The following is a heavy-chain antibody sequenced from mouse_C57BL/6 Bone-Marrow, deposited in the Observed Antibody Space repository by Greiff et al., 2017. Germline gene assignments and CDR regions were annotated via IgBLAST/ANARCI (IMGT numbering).Heavy chain of an antibody. V-gene: IGHV5-16*01. CDR3: ARGEDYYGSRYFDV. Sequence: EVQVVESEGGLVQPGSSMKLSCTASGFTFSDYYMAWVRQVPEKGLEWVANINYDGSSTYYLDSLKSRFIISRDNAKNILYLQMSSLKSEDTATYYCARGEDYYGSRYFDVWGTGTTVTVSS. D-gene: IGHD1-1*01. CDR1: GFTFSDYY. J-gene: IGHJ1*03. CDR2: INYDGSST.